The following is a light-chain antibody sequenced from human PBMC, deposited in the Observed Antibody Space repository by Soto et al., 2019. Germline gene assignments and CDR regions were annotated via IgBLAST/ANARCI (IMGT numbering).Light chain of an antibody. CDR2: DTS. Sequence: EIVMTQSPATLSVSPVERATLSCRASQSVSSNLAWYQQKPGQAPRLLIYDTSTRATGIPARFSGSGSGTEFTLTISSLQSEDFAIYYCQQYNRWPPITFGQGTRLEIK. CDR1: QSVSSN. J-gene: IGKJ5*01. CDR3: QQYNRWPPIT. V-gene: IGKV3-15*01.